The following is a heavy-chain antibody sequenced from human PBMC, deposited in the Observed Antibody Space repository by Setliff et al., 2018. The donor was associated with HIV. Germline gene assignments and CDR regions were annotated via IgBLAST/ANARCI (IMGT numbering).Heavy chain of an antibody. CDR1: GGSITSHY. Sequence: SETLSLTCTDSGGSITSHYWSWIRQPPGKGLECLGYIYYSGSTNYSPSLESRVTISIDTSKTQFSLKLTSVTAADTAVYYCARGSDSSTWYRGWFDPWGQGTLVTVSS. CDR3: ARGSDSSTWYRGWFDP. D-gene: IGHD6-13*01. J-gene: IGHJ5*02. CDR2: IYYSGST. V-gene: IGHV4-59*11.